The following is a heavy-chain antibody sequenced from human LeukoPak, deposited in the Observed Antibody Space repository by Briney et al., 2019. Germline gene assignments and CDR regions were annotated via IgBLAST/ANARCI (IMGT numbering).Heavy chain of an antibody. V-gene: IGHV3-9*01. J-gene: IGHJ4*02. D-gene: IGHD5-18*01. CDR1: GFTFDDYA. CDR3: AKEQHSYGLGYFDY. Sequence: GRSLRLSCAASGFTFDDYAMHWVRQAPGKGLEWVSGISWNSGSIGYADSVKGRFTISRDNSKNTLYLQMNSLRAEDTAVYYCAKEQHSYGLGYFDYWGQGTLVTVSS. CDR2: ISWNSGSI.